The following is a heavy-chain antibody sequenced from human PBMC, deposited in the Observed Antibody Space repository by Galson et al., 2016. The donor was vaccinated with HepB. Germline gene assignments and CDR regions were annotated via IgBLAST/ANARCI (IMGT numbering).Heavy chain of an antibody. J-gene: IGHJ4*02. CDR2: IRGGGDAT. D-gene: IGHD4-17*01. V-gene: IGHV3-23*01. CDR3: ARGHGDYFPANYFNY. Sequence: SLRLSCAASGFTLSNYATAWVRLPPGKGLEWVSTIRGGGDATYYADSVKGRFTISRDNSRSTLYLHLSSLRAEDTALYYCARGHGDYFPANYFNYWGQGTLVTVSS. CDR1: GFTLSNYA.